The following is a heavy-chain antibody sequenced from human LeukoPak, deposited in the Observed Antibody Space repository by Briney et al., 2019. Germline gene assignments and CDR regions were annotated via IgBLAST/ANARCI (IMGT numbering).Heavy chain of an antibody. V-gene: IGHV4-30-4*01. J-gene: IGHJ4*02. CDR2: IYYGGNT. CDR1: GGSISSGDYY. Sequence: SQTLSLTCTVSGGSISSGDYYWSWIRQPPGKGLEWIGYIYYGGNTYYNPSLKSPVTISLDTSKNQFSLKLYSVTAADTAVYFCARAEHGGNSGFDYWGQGTLVTVSS. CDR3: ARAEHGGNSGFDY. D-gene: IGHD4-23*01.